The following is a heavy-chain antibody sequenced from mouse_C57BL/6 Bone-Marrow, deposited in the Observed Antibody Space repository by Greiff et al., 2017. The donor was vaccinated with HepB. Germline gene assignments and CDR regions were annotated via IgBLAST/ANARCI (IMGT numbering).Heavy chain of an antibody. V-gene: IGHV1-81*01. CDR1: GYTFTSYG. Sequence: VQLQQSRAELARPGASVKLSCKASGYTFTSYGISWVKQRTGQGLEWIGEIYPRSGNTYYNEKFKGKATLTADKSSSTAYMELRSLTSEDSAVYFCARPSYSNYDWYFDVWGTGTTVTVSS. CDR2: IYPRSGNT. CDR3: ARPSYSNYDWYFDV. D-gene: IGHD2-5*01. J-gene: IGHJ1*03.